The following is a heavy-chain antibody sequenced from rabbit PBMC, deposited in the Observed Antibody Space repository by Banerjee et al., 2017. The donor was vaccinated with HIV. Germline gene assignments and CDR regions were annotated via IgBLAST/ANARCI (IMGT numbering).Heavy chain of an antibody. V-gene: IGHV1S45*01. CDR3: ASADGGDGRDFFNL. CDR2: IGTSSGTT. Sequence: QQQLEESGGGLVKPEGSLTLTCKASGFDFSSSYCMCWVRPAPGKGRELITCIGTSSGTTYSASWAKRRFTISKTSSTTVTLQMTSPAAADTASYCCASADGGDGRDFFNLWGPGTLVTVS. J-gene: IGHJ4*01. D-gene: IGHD2-1*01. CDR1: GFDFSSSYC.